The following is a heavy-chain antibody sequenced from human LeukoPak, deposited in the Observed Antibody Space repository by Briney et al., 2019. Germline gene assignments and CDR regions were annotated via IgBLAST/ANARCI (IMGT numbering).Heavy chain of an antibody. J-gene: IGHJ5*02. Sequence: PSETLSLTCTVSGGSISNYYWSWIRQPPGKGLECIGYIYYSGSTNYNPSLKSRVIISVDTSKNQFSLKLTSVTAADTAVYYCARHSSSWTNWFDPWGQGTLVTVFS. V-gene: IGHV4-59*08. CDR1: GGSISNYY. D-gene: IGHD6-13*01. CDR3: ARHSSSWTNWFDP. CDR2: IYYSGST.